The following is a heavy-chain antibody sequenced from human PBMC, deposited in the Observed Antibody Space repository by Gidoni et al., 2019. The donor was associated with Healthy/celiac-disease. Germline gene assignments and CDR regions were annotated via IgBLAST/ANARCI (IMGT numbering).Heavy chain of an antibody. CDR2: ISYDGSNK. Sequence: QVQLVESGGGVVQPGRSLRLSCAASGFTFSSYGMHWVRQAPGKGLEWVAVISYDGSNKYYADSVKGRFTISRDNSKNTLYLQMNSLRAEDTAVYYCAKDSGTQYYFDYWGQGTLVTVSS. CDR3: AKDSGTQYYFDY. V-gene: IGHV3-30*18. D-gene: IGHD3-10*01. CDR1: GFTFSSYG. J-gene: IGHJ4*02.